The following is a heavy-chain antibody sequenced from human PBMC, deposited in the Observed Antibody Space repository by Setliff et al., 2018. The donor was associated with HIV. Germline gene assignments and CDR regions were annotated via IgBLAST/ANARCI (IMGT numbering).Heavy chain of an antibody. V-gene: IGHV4-39*06. CDR2: IDHSGST. J-gene: IGHJ4*02. Sequence: SETLSLTCSVSGDSINSDNFYWTWIRQPPGKGLEWIGEIDHSGSTKYHASLKSRVTISIDTSKNQIPLKLSSVTAADTAVYYCARGLNYYGSGSYLPLGYWGQGTLVTVSS. CDR3: ARGLNYYGSGSYLPLGY. D-gene: IGHD3-10*01. CDR1: GDSINSDNFY.